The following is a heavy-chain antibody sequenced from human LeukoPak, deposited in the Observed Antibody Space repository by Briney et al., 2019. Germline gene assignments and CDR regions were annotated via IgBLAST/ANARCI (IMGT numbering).Heavy chain of an antibody. J-gene: IGHJ3*02. CDR2: ISGSGGTT. CDR3: AKDPNGDYIGTFDI. D-gene: IGHD4-17*01. V-gene: IGHV3-23*01. CDR1: KFNFISYG. Sequence: GGSLRLSCTTSKFNFISYGMTWVRQAPGKGLEWVSSISGSGGTTQYAASVQGRFTISRDNSKNTLYLQMNSLRAEDSAVYYCAKDPNGDYIGTFDIWGQGTMVTVSS.